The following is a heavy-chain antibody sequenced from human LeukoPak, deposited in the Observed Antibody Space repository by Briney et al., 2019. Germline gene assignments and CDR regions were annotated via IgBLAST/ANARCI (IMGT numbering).Heavy chain of an antibody. D-gene: IGHD1-26*01. CDR3: ARDGRIVGATMGAFDI. Sequence: ASVKVSCKASGYTFTGYYMHWVRQAPGQGLEWMGWINPNTGDLNYAQNFQGRVTMTRDTSISTSYMELNGLKSDDTALYYCARDGRIVGATMGAFDIWGQGTMVTVSS. CDR1: GYTFTGYY. CDR2: INPNTGDL. J-gene: IGHJ3*02. V-gene: IGHV1-2*02.